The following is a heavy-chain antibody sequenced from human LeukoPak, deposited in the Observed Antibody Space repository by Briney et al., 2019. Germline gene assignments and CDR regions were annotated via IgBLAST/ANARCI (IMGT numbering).Heavy chain of an antibody. V-gene: IGHV4-38-2*02. Sequence: SETLSLTCTVSGYSISSGYYWGWIRQPPGKGLEWIGSIYHSGSTYYNPSLKSRVTISVDTSKNQFSLKLSSVTAADTAVYYCARTIAAAGTHDFDYWGQGTLVTVSS. CDR2: IYHSGST. J-gene: IGHJ4*02. CDR1: GYSISSGYY. CDR3: ARTIAAAGTHDFDY. D-gene: IGHD6-13*01.